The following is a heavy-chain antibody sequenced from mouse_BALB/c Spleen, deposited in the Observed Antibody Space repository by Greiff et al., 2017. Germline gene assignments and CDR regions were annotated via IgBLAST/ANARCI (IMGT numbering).Heavy chain of an antibody. D-gene: IGHD1-1*01. Sequence: VQLQQSGPQLVRPGASVKISCKASGYSFTSYWMHWVKQRPGQGLEWIGMIDPSDSETRLNQKFKDKATLTVDKSSSTAYMQLSSPTSEDSAVYYCARQEVVPFDYWGQGTTLTVSS. CDR2: IDPSDSET. CDR3: ARQEVVPFDY. J-gene: IGHJ2*01. CDR1: GYSFTSYW. V-gene: IGHV1S127*01.